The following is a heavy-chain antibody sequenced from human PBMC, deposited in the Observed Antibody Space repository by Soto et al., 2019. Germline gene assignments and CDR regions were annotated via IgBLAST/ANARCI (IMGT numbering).Heavy chain of an antibody. Sequence: GASVKVSCKTSGYTFSSYGFSRVRQAPGQGLEWIGWISGYNGNTNYAQRFQGRVTMTTDTSTSTAYMELRSLRSGDTAVYYCAREGQLGYWGQGTLVTVSS. CDR3: AREGQLGY. J-gene: IGHJ4*02. V-gene: IGHV1-18*01. CDR1: GYTFSSYG. CDR2: ISGYNGNT. D-gene: IGHD6-6*01.